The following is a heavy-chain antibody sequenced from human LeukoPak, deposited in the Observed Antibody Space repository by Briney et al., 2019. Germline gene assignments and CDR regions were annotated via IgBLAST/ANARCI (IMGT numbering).Heavy chain of an antibody. J-gene: IGHJ6*02. CDR2: ISYDGSNK. CDR1: GFTFSSYS. CDR3: AKDQLVRGVIYYYGMDV. D-gene: IGHD3-10*01. V-gene: IGHV3-30*18. Sequence: PGGSLRLSCAASGFTFSSYSMHWVRQAPGKGLEWVAVISYDGSNKYYADSVKGRFTISRDNSKNTLYLQMNSLRAEDTAVYYCAKDQLVRGVIYYYGMDVWGQGTTVTVSS.